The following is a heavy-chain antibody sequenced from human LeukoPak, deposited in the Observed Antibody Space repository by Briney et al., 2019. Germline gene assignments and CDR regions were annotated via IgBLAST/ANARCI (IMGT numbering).Heavy chain of an antibody. V-gene: IGHV4-34*01. CDR3: AVAVAGSTMVWFDP. J-gene: IGHJ5*02. CDR2: INHSGST. CDR1: GGSFSGYY. D-gene: IGHD6-19*01. Sequence: TSETLPLTCAVYGGSFSGYYWSWIRQPPGKGLEWIGEINHSGSTNYNPSLKSRVTISVDTSKNQFSLKLSSVTAADTAVYYCAVAVAGSTMVWFDPWGQGTLVTVSS.